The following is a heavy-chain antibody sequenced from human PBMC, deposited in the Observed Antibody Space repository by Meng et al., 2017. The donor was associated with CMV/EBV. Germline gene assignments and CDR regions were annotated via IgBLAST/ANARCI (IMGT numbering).Heavy chain of an antibody. D-gene: IGHD3-3*01. CDR1: GGSFSSYY. J-gene: IGHJ5*02. CDR3: ARGRGNDFWSGYSTTEFDP. V-gene: IGHV4-34*01. CDR2: INHSGSA. Sequence: SDTLSPTCAVHGGSFSSYYWSGIRQLPGKGLEWIGEINHSGSANYNPPLKSRFSISVDTSKNQFSRKPSSVTAADTAVYYCARGRGNDFWSGYSTTEFDPWGQGTLVTVSS.